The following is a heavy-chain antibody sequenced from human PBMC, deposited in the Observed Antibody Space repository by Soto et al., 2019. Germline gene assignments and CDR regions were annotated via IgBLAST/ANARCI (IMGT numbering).Heavy chain of an antibody. V-gene: IGHV3-7*01. J-gene: IGHJ4*02. D-gene: IGHD2-15*01. CDR2: IKQDGSEK. CDR1: GFSFSTYW. Sequence: EVPLVESGGGLVQPGGSLRLSCAASGFSFSTYWMSWVRQAPGKGLEWVANIKQDGSEKYYVDSVKGRFTVSRDNAKNSLYLQMYSVRGEDTAVYYCATRGYCSGGSCSQVVDYWGQGTLVIVSS. CDR3: ATRGYCSGGSCSQVVDY.